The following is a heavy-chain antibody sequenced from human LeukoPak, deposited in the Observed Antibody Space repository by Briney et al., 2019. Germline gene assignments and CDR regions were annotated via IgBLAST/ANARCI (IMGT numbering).Heavy chain of an antibody. CDR1: GGSFSGYY. J-gene: IGHJ3*02. Sequence: SETLSLTCAVYGGSFSGYYWSWIRQPPGKGLEWIGEINHSGSTNYNPSLKSRVTISVDTSKNQFSLKLSSVTAADTAVYYCARLEGGITMVRGVDDAFDIWGQGTMVTVSS. CDR3: ARLEGGITMVRGVDDAFDI. D-gene: IGHD3-10*01. CDR2: INHSGST. V-gene: IGHV4-34*01.